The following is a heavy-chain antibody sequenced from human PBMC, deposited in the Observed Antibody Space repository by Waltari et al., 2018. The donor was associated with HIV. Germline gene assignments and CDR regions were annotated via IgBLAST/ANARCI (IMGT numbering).Heavy chain of an antibody. D-gene: IGHD4-17*01. Sequence: QVTLRESGPALVKPTQTLTLTCTFSGFSLSTSGMCVSWIRQPPGKALEWLARIDWDDDKYYSTSLKTRLTISKDTSKNQVVLTMTNMDPVDTATYYCARMSYGDPRGEWFDPWGQGTLVTVSS. CDR3: ARMSYGDPRGEWFDP. CDR1: GFSLSTSGMC. CDR2: IDWDDDK. J-gene: IGHJ5*02. V-gene: IGHV2-70*15.